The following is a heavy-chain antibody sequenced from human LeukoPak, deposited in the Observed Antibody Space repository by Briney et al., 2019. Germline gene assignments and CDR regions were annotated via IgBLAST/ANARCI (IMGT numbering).Heavy chain of an antibody. CDR3: ARGGYSYGFDY. J-gene: IGHJ4*02. CDR1: GYSISSGYY. D-gene: IGHD5-18*01. CDR2: INHSGST. Sequence: PSETLSLTCAVSGYSISSGYYWGWIRQPPGKGLEWIGEINHSGSTNYNPSLKSRVTISVDTSKNQFSLKLSSVTAADTAVYYCARGGYSYGFDYWGQGTLVTVSS. V-gene: IGHV4-38-2*01.